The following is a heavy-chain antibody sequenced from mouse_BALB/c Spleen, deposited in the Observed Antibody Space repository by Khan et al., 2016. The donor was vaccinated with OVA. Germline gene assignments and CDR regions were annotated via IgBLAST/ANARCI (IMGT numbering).Heavy chain of an antibody. V-gene: IGHV5-9-1*01. D-gene: IGHD2-4*01. J-gene: IGHJ4*01. CDR3: ARIYYDYGVSLMDY. CDR1: GFTFSSYA. CDR2: ISSGGSYT. Sequence: EVELVESGGGLVKPGGSLKLSCAASGFTFSSYAMSWVRQTPEKRLEWVATISSGGSYTYYPDSVKGRFTISRDNAKNTLYLQMSSLRSEDTAMYFCARIYYDYGVSLMDYWGQGTSVTVSS.